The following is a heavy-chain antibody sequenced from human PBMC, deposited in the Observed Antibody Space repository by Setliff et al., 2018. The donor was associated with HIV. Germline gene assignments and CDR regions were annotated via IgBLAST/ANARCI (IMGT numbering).Heavy chain of an antibody. CDR2: ISGSGANP. Sequence: GGSLRLSCTASGFTFGDYVMNWVRQAPGKGLEWVSGISGSGANPYNADFVEGRFTVSRDNSKNSLFLEMNTLRAEDSADYYCAGLVVVETAGDVFDLWGQGTPVTVSS. J-gene: IGHJ3*01. CDR1: GFTFGDYV. CDR3: AGLVVVETAGDVFDL. D-gene: IGHD2-15*01. V-gene: IGHV3-23*01.